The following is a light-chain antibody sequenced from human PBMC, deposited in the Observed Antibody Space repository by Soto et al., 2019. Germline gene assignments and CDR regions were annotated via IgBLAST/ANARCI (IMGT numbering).Light chain of an antibody. Sequence: DIQMTQSPSSLSASVGDRVIIPCQASKDISTYLNWYKQKPGKAPELLIYDASNLETGVPSRFSGSGSGTNFTFTISSLQPDEFATYYCLQFVNLPYTFGQGTKLDIK. V-gene: IGKV1-33*01. CDR3: LQFVNLPYT. CDR1: KDISTY. CDR2: DAS. J-gene: IGKJ2*01.